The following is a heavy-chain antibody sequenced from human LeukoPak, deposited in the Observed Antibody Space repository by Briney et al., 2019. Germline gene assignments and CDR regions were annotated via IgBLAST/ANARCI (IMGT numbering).Heavy chain of an antibody. J-gene: IGHJ3*02. V-gene: IGHV3-30*02. CDR2: IRYDGSNK. CDR1: GFTFSSYG. Sequence: PGGSLRLSCAASGFTFSSYGMHWVRQAPGKGLEWVAFIRYDGSNKYYAGSVKGRFTISRDNSKNTLYLQMNSLRAEDTAVYYCAREEGYCSGTSCYPDAFDIWGQGTMVTVSS. CDR3: AREEGYCSGTSCYPDAFDI. D-gene: IGHD2-2*01.